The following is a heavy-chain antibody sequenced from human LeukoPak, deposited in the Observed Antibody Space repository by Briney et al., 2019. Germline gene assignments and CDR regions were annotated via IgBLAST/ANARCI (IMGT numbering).Heavy chain of an antibody. CDR1: GFPFDDYG. CDR2: ISWNSGSM. J-gene: IGHJ5*02. V-gene: IGHV3-9*01. Sequence: SPRLSCAASGFPFDDYGMHWVRQAPGKGLEWVSGISWNSGSMGYADSVKGRFTIPRDNAKNSLYLQMNSLRPEDTALYYCVKDDYSHYVWFRFDPLGQGTLLSVSS. CDR3: VKDDYSHYVWFRFDP. D-gene: IGHD3-16*01.